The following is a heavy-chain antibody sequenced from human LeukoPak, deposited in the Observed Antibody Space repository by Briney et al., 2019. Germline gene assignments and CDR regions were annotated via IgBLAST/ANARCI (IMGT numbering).Heavy chain of an antibody. V-gene: IGHV3-33*01. J-gene: IGHJ6*02. CDR3: ARDEPTPGGMDV. D-gene: IGHD1-14*01. CDR1: GFTFSSYG. CDR2: IWYDGSNK. Sequence: GRSLRLACAASGFTFSSYGMHWVRQAPGKGLEWVAVIWYDGSNKYYADSVKGRFTISRDNSKNTLYLQMNSLRAEDTAVYYCARDEPTPGGMDVWGPGTTVTVSS.